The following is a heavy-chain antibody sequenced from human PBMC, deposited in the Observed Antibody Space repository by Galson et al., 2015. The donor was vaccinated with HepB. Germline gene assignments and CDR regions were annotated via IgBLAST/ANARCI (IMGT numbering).Heavy chain of an antibody. CDR1: GITFSSYS. D-gene: IGHD4-17*01. J-gene: IGHJ4*02. CDR3: ARVADSDYGDHAHFDS. V-gene: IGHV3-21*06. CDR2: ITTTSTYK. Sequence: SLRLSCAASGITFSSYSMNWVRQAPGKGLEWVSSITTTSTYKYYADSVKGRFTISRDNVKNSMYLQMNSLRAEDTAVYYCARVADSDYGDHAHFDSWGLGTLVTVSS.